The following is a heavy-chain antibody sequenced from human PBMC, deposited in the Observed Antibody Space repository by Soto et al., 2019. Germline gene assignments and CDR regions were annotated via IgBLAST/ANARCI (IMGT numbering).Heavy chain of an antibody. CDR3: ARREEMATIFDY. CDR1: GGSISSYY. Sequence: SETLSLTCTVSGGSISSYYWSWIRQPPGKGLEWIGYIYYSGSTNYNPSLKSRVTISVDTSKNQFSLKLSSVTAADTAVYYCARREEMATIFDYWGQGTLVTVS. J-gene: IGHJ4*02. V-gene: IGHV4-59*08. CDR2: IYYSGST. D-gene: IGHD5-12*01.